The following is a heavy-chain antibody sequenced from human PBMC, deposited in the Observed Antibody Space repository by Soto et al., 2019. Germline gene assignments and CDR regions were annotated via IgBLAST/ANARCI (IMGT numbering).Heavy chain of an antibody. V-gene: IGHV3-21*01. CDR3: ARDHGPVTTVNTSGY. D-gene: IGHD4-17*01. CDR2: ISSSSSYI. J-gene: IGHJ4*02. Sequence: GGSLRLSCAASGFTFSSYSMNWVRQAPGKGLEWVSSISSSSSYIYYADSVKGRFTISRDNAKNSLYLQMNSLRAEDTAVYYCARDHGPVTTVNTSGYWGQGTLVTVSS. CDR1: GFTFSSYS.